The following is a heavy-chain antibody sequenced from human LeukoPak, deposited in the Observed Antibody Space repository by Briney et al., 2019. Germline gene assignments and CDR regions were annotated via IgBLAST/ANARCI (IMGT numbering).Heavy chain of an antibody. Sequence: GRSLRLSCAASGYTFISYGMHRVRQAPGKGLEWVAAISYDGSNKYYADSVKGRFTISRDNSKNTLYLQMNSLRAEDTAVYYCAKGTGAAEAGAYYYGMDVWGKGTTVTVPS. CDR2: ISYDGSNK. CDR3: AKGTGAAEAGAYYYGMDV. J-gene: IGHJ6*04. CDR1: GYTFISYG. D-gene: IGHD6-19*01. V-gene: IGHV3-30*18.